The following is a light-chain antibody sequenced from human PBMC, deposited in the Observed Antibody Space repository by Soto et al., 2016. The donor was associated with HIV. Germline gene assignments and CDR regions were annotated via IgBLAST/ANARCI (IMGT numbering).Light chain of an antibody. CDR3: LQYDVLWT. CDR2: AAS. J-gene: IGKJ1*01. CDR1: QMINSY. V-gene: IGKV1-39*01. Sequence: DIQMTQSPSSLSASIGDRVTITCRASQMINSYLNWYQQKPGKAPKLLIYAASSLQVGVPSRFSGSASGTDFSLTISNLQPEDFATYYCLQYDVLWTFGPGTKVEIK.